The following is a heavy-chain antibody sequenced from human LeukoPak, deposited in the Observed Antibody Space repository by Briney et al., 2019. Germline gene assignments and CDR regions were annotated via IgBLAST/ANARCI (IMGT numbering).Heavy chain of an antibody. V-gene: IGHV1-46*01. CDR2: INPSGGST. CDR3: ARVSKITMVRGPLAAFDY. Sequence: GGSVKVSCKASGYTFTSYYMHWVRQAPGQGLEWMGIINPSGGSTSYAQKFQGRVTMTRDMSTSTVYMELNSLRSEDTAVYYCARVSKITMVRGPLAAFDYWGQGTLVTVSS. CDR1: GYTFTSYY. J-gene: IGHJ4*02. D-gene: IGHD3-10*01.